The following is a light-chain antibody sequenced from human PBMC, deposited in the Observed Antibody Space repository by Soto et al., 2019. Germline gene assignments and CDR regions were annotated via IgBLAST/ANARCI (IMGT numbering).Light chain of an antibody. V-gene: IGLV1-40*01. CDR3: QSYDSSLNGVV. J-gene: IGLJ2*01. CDR2: GNS. Sequence: QAVVTQPPSVSGAPGQRVTISCTGSSSNIGAGYGVHWYQQLPGTAPKLLIYGNSNRPSGVPDRLSGSKSGTSASLAITGLQAEDEADYYCQSYDSSLNGVVFGGGTKLTVL. CDR1: SSNIGAGYG.